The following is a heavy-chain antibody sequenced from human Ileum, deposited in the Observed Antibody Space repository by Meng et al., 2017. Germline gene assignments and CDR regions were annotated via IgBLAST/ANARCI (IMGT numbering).Heavy chain of an antibody. CDR1: GFTFSSYE. Sequence: GESLKISCAASGFTFSSYEMNWVRQAPGKGLEWVSYISSRGNTIYYADSVKGRFTISRDNAKDSLYLQMNSLRAEDTAVYFCARVYHSSTWHGIDYWGQGTLVTVSS. CDR2: ISSRGNTI. D-gene: IGHD3-22*01. V-gene: IGHV3-48*03. CDR3: ARVYHSSTWHGIDY. J-gene: IGHJ4*02.